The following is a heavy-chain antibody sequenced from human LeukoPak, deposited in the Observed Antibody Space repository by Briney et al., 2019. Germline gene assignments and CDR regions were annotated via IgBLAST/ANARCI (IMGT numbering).Heavy chain of an antibody. D-gene: IGHD6-19*01. J-gene: IGHJ4*02. CDR1: GGSISSGSHY. CDR2: IYTSGST. CDR3: ARADGSGWSFGVDY. Sequence: SQTLSLTCTVSGGSISSGSHYWSWIRPPTGKGLEWIGRIYTSGSTNYNPSLKSRVTISVDTSKNQFSLKLSSVTAADTAVYYCARADGSGWSFGVDYWGQGTLVTVSS. V-gene: IGHV4-61*02.